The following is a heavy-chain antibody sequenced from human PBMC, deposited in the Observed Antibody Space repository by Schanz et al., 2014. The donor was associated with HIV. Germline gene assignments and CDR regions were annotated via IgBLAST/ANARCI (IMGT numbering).Heavy chain of an antibody. CDR3: ARHNYRLNFEI. CDR1: GGTFSSYT. V-gene: IGHV1-18*01. J-gene: IGHJ3*02. D-gene: IGHD1-1*01. CDR2: ASAHNGDT. Sequence: QVQLVQSGAEVKKPGSSVKVSCKASGGTFSSYTVSWVRQAPGQGLEWVGWASAHNGDTKYIQKVQGRVTMTTDTSRSTAYLELRSLRSDDTAMYYCARHNYRLNFEIWGQGTMVTVS.